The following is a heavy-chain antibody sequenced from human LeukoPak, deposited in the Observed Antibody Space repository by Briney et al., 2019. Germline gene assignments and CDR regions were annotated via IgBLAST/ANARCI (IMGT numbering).Heavy chain of an antibody. CDR3: ASYYYDSSGYLLDAFDI. CDR2: IFYSGGT. J-gene: IGHJ3*02. D-gene: IGHD3-22*01. Sequence: SETLSLTCTVSGGSISTPNYYWGWIRQTPGKGLEWIGNIFYSGGTYYSPSLTSRVTISLDTSRNQFSLKLSSVTAADTAVYYCASYYYDSSGYLLDAFDIWGQGTMVTVSS. CDR1: GGSISTPNYY. V-gene: IGHV4-39*07.